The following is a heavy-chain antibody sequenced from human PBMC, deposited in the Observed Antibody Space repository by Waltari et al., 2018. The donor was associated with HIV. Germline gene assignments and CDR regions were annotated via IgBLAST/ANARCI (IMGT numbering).Heavy chain of an antibody. Sequence: QVQLVESGGGVVQPGGSLRLSGGAYGFPFSGYDIHWVRQVPGQGREWGTYLRISVSSKNLSASLKGRFTISRAKSKNTVYLQMSSLRPEDTAVYFGAKKGATLTTSSYYYYYGMNVWCQGTTVTVSS. D-gene: IGHD4-4*01. CDR1: GFPFSGYD. J-gene: IGHJ6*02. CDR2: LRISVSSK. V-gene: IGHV3-30*02. CDR3: AKKGATLTTSSYYYYYGMNV.